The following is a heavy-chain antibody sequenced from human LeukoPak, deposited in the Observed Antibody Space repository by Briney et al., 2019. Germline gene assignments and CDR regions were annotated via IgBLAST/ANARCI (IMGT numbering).Heavy chain of an antibody. CDR2: FYHSGMT. CDR3: ARSTAVPRSFDV. D-gene: IGHD2-2*01. Sequence: PSETLSLTCPLSDSSISSDSYWGWIWQAPGKGLEWIGSFYHSGMTFYNPSLSTRVTVSLDTSKKHFSLNLSSVTAADTAVYYCARSTAVPRSFDVWGQGTLVTVSS. V-gene: IGHV4-38-2*01. CDR1: DSSISSDSY. J-gene: IGHJ3*01.